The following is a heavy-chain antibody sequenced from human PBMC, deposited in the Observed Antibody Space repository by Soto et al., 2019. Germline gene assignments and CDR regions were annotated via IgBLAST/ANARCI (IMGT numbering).Heavy chain of an antibody. CDR1: GFTCSSYC. CDR3: AKDLDYGPFDY. V-gene: IGHV3-30*18. J-gene: IGHJ4*02. D-gene: IGHD4-17*01. CDR2: ISYDGSNK. Sequence: PGGSLRLSCAASGFTCSSYCMHWVRQAPGKGLEWVAVISYDGSNKYYADSVKGRFTISRDNSKNTLYLQMNSLRAEDTAVYYCAKDLDYGPFDYWGQGTLVTVSS.